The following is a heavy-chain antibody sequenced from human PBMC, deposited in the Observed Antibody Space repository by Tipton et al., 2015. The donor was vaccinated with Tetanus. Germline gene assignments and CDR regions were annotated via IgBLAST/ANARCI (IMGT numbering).Heavy chain of an antibody. V-gene: IGHV3-43*01. CDR3: ARVGISQNAYSYVYHGLDV. CDR2: IRWNGGGT. CDR1: GFTFDDYT. D-gene: IGHD5-18*01. J-gene: IGHJ6*02. Sequence: GSLRLSCAASGFTFDDYTMHWVRQAPGKGLEWVSLIRWNGGGTHYADSVKGRFTVSRDNSKNSLYLQMNSLRAEDTAVYYCARVGISQNAYSYVYHGLDVWGQGTTVTVSS.